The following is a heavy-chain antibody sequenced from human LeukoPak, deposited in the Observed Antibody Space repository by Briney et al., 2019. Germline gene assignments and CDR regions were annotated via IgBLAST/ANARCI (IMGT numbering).Heavy chain of an antibody. D-gene: IGHD2-21*02. V-gene: IGHV3-30-3*01. CDR1: GFTFSSYA. CDR3: ATGDSEG. CDR2: ISYDGSNK. J-gene: IGHJ4*02. Sequence: PGGSLRLSCAASGFTFSSYAMHWVRQAPGKGLEWVAVISYDGSNKYYADSVKGRFTISRDNSKNTLYLQMNSLRAEDTAVYYWATGDSEGGAQGPLVPFSS.